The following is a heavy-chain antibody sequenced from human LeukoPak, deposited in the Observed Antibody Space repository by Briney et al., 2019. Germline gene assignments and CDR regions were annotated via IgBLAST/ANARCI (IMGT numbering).Heavy chain of an antibody. CDR3: ARGTTVVPLDY. CDR2: ISYDGSNK. CDR1: GFTFSSYA. Sequence: GGSLRLSCAASGFTFSSYAMHWVRQAPGKGLEWVAVISYDGSNKYYADSVKGRFTISRDNSKNTLYLQMNSLRAEDTAVYYCARGTTVVPLDYWGQGTLVTVSS. J-gene: IGHJ4*02. D-gene: IGHD4-23*01. V-gene: IGHV3-30-3*01.